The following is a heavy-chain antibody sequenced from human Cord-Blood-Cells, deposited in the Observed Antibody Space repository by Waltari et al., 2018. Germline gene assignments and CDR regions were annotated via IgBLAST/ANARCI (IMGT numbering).Heavy chain of an antibody. Sequence: QVQLQESGPGLVKPSETLSLTCTVSGGSVSSGSYYWSWIRQPPGKGLEWIGYIYYSGSTNYNPSLKSRVTISVDTSKNQFSLKLSSVTAADTAVYYCAGTYYDFWSGYFDYWGQGTLVTVSS. J-gene: IGHJ4*02. CDR2: IYYSGST. CDR1: GGSVSSGSYY. D-gene: IGHD3-3*01. CDR3: AGTYYDFWSGYFDY. V-gene: IGHV4-61*01.